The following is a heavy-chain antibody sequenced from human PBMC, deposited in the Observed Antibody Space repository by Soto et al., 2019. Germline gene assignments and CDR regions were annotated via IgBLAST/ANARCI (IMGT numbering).Heavy chain of an antibody. CDR1: GFTFSSYA. D-gene: IGHD3-22*01. CDR3: AKDSSDLKYYYYYGMDV. J-gene: IGHJ6*02. CDR2: ISGSGGST. Sequence: GGSLRLSCAASGFTFSSYAMSWVRQAPGKGLEWVSAISGSGGSTYYADSVKGRFTISRDNSKNTLYLQMNSLRAEDTAVYYCAKDSSDLKYYYYYGMDVWGQGTTVTVSS. V-gene: IGHV3-23*01.